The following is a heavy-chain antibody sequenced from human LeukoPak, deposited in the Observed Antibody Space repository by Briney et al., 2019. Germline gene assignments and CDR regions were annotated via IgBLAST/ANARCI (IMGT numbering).Heavy chain of an antibody. CDR2: ISGSGGST. Sequence: PGGSLRLSCAASGFTFSSYAMSWVRQAPGKGLEWVSAISGSGGSTYYADSVEGRFTISRDNSKNTLYLQMNSLRAEDTAVYYCAKDGVRVVTLGSDYWGQGTLVTVSS. D-gene: IGHD4-23*01. J-gene: IGHJ4*02. CDR1: GFTFSSYA. V-gene: IGHV3-23*01. CDR3: AKDGVRVVTLGSDY.